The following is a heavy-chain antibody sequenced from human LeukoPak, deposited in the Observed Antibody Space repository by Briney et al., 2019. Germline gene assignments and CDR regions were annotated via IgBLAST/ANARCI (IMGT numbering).Heavy chain of an antibody. J-gene: IGHJ3*02. Sequence: SETLSLTCAVYGGSFSGYYWSWIRQPPGKGLEWIGEINHSGSTNYNPSLKSRVTISVDTSKNQFSLKLSSVTAADTAVYYCARAPYYYDSSGYYFFDIWGQGTMVTVSS. CDR1: GGSFSGYY. D-gene: IGHD3-22*01. CDR3: ARAPYYYDSSGYYFFDI. V-gene: IGHV4-34*01. CDR2: INHSGST.